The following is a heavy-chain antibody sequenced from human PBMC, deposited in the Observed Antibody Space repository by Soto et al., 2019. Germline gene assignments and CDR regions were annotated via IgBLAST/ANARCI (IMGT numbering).Heavy chain of an antibody. J-gene: IGHJ4*02. CDR1: GLIFSSYS. CDR3: AKDPSTVYYFDY. D-gene: IGHD4-17*01. CDR2: ISSSSIYI. V-gene: IGHV3-21*04. Sequence: GGSLRLSCAASGLIFSSYSMNWVRQAPGKGLEWVSTISSSSIYIYSADSVKGRFTISRDNAKNSLFLQMDSLRAEDTAVYYCAKDPSTVYYFDYWGQGTLVTVSS.